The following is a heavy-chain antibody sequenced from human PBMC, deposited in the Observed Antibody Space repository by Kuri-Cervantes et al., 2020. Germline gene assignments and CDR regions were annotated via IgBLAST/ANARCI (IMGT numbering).Heavy chain of an antibody. CDR2: VNWSGSGT. J-gene: IGHJ4*02. V-gene: IGHV3-20*04. D-gene: IGHD6-19*01. CDR3: AKAVSGTTEVFDY. Sequence: GESLKISCAASGFTFDGYGMTWVRQAPGKGLEWVSGVNWSGSGTVYADSVKGRFTISRDNSKNTLYLQMNSLKTEDTAVYYCAKAVSGTTEVFDYWGQGTLVTVSS. CDR1: GFTFDGYG.